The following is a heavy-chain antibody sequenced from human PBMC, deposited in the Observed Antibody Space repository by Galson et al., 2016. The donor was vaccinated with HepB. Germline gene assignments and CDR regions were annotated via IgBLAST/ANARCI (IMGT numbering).Heavy chain of an antibody. Sequence: SLRLSCAASGFSNYGMHWVRQAPGKGLEWVAVISYDGSTTYYADSVKGRFTISRDNSKNTLYLRMNSLRAEDTAVYYCARAIAVADPFDYWGQGTLVTASS. CDR1: GFSNYG. CDR2: ISYDGSTT. J-gene: IGHJ4*02. V-gene: IGHV3-30*03. CDR3: ARAIAVADPFDY. D-gene: IGHD6-19*01.